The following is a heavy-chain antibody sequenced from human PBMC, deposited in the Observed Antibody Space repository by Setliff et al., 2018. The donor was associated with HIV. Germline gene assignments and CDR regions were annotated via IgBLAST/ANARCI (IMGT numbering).Heavy chain of an antibody. V-gene: IGHV5-51*01. J-gene: IGHJ3*02. CDR3: ARRGIALPPHAFDI. Sequence: PGESLKISCEASGYSFTNYWIGWVRQMPGKGLEWMGIIYPGDSDTRYSPSFQGQVTISADKSISTAYLQWGSLKASDTAMYYCARRGIALPPHAFDIWGQGTMVTVSS. D-gene: IGHD6-13*01. CDR2: IYPGDSDT. CDR1: GYSFTNYW.